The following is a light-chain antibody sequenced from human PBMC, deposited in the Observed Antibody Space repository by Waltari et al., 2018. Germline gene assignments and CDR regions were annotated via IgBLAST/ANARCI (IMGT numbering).Light chain of an antibody. CDR3: QWWDGSSDHWV. Sequence: SYVLTQPPSVSVAPGKTARITCGGNFIGSSSVHWYQQKPGQAPVLVIQCDSDRHSGLAERCSGSNSGNTATLTISSVEAGDEADYYCQWWDGSSDHWVFGGGTKLTVL. J-gene: IGLJ3*02. V-gene: IGLV3-21*01. CDR2: CDS. CDR1: FIGSSS.